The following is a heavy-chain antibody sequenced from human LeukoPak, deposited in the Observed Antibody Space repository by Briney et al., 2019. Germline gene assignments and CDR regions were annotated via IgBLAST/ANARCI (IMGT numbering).Heavy chain of an antibody. D-gene: IGHD3-22*01. V-gene: IGHV3-21*01. CDR2: ISSSSSYI. Sequence: GGSLRLSCAASGFTFSSYSMNWVRQAPGKGLEWVSSISSSSSYIYYADSVKGRFTISRDNAKNSLYLQMNSLRVGDTAVYYCARSTYYYDSSGYYRYYFDYWGQGTLVTVSS. J-gene: IGHJ4*02. CDR1: GFTFSSYS. CDR3: ARSTYYYDSSGYYRYYFDY.